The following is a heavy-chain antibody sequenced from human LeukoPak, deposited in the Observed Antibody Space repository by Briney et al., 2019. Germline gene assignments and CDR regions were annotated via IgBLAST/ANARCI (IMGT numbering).Heavy chain of an antibody. CDR3: ARARIAARLHKRVWFAP. J-gene: IGHJ5*02. D-gene: IGHD6-6*01. V-gene: IGHV1-69*01. Sequence: SSVKVSCKASGGTFSSYAISWVRQAPGQGLEWMGGIIPICGTANYAHTFQGRVTITADESTSTAYKELSRQRSEQTAVYYCARARIAARLHKRVWFAPWGQGPLVTVSS. CDR1: GGTFSSYA. CDR2: IIPICGTA.